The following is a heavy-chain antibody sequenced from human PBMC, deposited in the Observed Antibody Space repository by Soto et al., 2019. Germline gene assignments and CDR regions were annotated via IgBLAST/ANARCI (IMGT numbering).Heavy chain of an antibody. CDR1: AFTLSKFV. V-gene: IGHV3-30-3*01. J-gene: IGHJ6*02. D-gene: IGHD1-1*01. Sequence: VQLVESGGGVVQPGRSLRLSCAASAFTLSKFVMHWVRQAPGKGLDWLAVTSNDGINTYYAGSVKGRFTISRDNSKNMVYLQMNSLRDEDTAVYYCARGNMDVWGQGTTVIVSS. CDR3: ARGNMDV. CDR2: TSNDGINT.